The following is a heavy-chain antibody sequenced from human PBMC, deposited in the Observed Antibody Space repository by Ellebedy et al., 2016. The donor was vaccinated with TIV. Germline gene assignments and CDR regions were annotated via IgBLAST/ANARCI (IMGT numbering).Heavy chain of an antibody. D-gene: IGHD5-12*01. CDR3: AKDMRASTHMDIVSDSPIDY. V-gene: IGHV3-9*01. CDR2: INWNSGST. CDR1: GFTFDEYS. J-gene: IGHJ4*02. Sequence: SLKISCAASGFTFDEYSLHWVRQAPGKGLEWVSGINWNSGSTDYADSVKGRFTISRDNAKSSLHLQMNSLRPEDTAVYYCAKDMRASTHMDIVSDSPIDYWGQGTLVTVSS.